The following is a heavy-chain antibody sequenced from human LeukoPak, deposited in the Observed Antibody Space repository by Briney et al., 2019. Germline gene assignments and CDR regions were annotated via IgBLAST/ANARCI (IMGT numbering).Heavy chain of an antibody. CDR2: ISYDGSNK. CDR1: GFTFSSYG. V-gene: IGHV3-30*18. J-gene: IGHJ4*02. D-gene: IGHD3-3*01. Sequence: GGSLRLSCAASGFTFSSYGMHWVRQAPGKGLEWVAVISYDGSNKYYADSVKGRFTISRDNSKNTLYLQMNSLRAEDMAVYYCAKAHPLYDFWSGYYDYWGQGTLVTVSS. CDR3: AKAHPLYDFWSGYYDY.